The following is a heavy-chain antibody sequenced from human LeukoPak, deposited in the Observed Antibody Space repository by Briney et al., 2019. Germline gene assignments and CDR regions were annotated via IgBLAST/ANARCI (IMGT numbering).Heavy chain of an antibody. V-gene: IGHV3-15*01. Sequence: GSLSLSFAAPGFTFSYAWMSWVRPTPGKGLEWVGRIKSKTDGGTTDYAAPVKGRFSISRDDSENTLYLQMDSLKTEDTGVYYCTTEMRWELLFDDWGQGTLVTVSS. D-gene: IGHD1-26*01. CDR3: TTEMRWELLFDD. CDR2: IKSKTDGGTT. J-gene: IGHJ4*02. CDR1: GFTFSYAW.